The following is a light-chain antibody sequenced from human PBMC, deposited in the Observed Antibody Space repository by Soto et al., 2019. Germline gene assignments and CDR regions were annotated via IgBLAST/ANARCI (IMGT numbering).Light chain of an antibody. CDR3: QQRSNWPLT. Sequence: EIVLTQSPATLSLSPGGRATLSCRASQTVTNHLAWYQQKAGQPPRLLIFDASNRATGIPARFSGSGSGTDFTLTISSLEPEDFAVYYCQQRSNWPLTFGGGTKVDIK. CDR1: QTVTNH. CDR2: DAS. J-gene: IGKJ4*01. V-gene: IGKV3-11*01.